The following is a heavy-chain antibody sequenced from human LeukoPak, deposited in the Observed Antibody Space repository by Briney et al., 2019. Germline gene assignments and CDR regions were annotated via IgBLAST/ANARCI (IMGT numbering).Heavy chain of an antibody. D-gene: IGHD7-27*01. CDR2: IIPIFGTA. J-gene: IGHJ4*02. V-gene: IGHV1-69*13. CDR3: ARDKVELGAFDY. CDR1: GGTFSSYA. Sequence: SVKVSCKASGGTFSSYAISWVRQAPGQGLEWMGGIIPIFGTANYAQKFQGRVTITADESTSTAYMELSSLRSEDTAVYYCARDKVELGAFDYWGQGTLVTVSS.